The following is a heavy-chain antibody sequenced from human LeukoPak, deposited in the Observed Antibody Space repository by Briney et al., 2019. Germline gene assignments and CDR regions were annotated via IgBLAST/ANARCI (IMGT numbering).Heavy chain of an antibody. J-gene: IGHJ4*02. V-gene: IGHV3-23*01. Sequence: GGSLRLSCAASGFTFSSYAMSWVRQAPGKGLEWVSAISGSAGSTHYADSVKGRFTISRDNSKNTPYLQMDSLRADDTAVYYCAKGRAKATVTAGDHWGQGTLATVSS. D-gene: IGHD4-17*01. CDR2: ISGSAGST. CDR3: AKGRAKATVTAGDH. CDR1: GFTFSSYA.